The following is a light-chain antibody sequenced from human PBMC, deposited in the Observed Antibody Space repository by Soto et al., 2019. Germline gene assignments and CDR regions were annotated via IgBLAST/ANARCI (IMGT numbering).Light chain of an antibody. CDR1: QSISSY. CDR3: QQSYSTSVT. J-gene: IGKJ1*01. CDR2: AAS. Sequence: DIQMTQSPSSLSASVGDRVTITCRASQSISSYLNWYQQKPGKAPKLLIYAASSLQSGVPSRFSGSGSGTDFTLTISSLQPEDFATYXGQQSYSTSVTFGQGTKV. V-gene: IGKV1-39*01.